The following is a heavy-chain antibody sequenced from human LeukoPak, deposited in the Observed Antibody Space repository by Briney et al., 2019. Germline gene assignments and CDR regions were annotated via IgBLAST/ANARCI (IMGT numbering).Heavy chain of an antibody. V-gene: IGHV3-23*01. D-gene: IGHD1-20*01. Sequence: TGGSLRLSCAASGFTFSSYAMSWVRQAPGKGLEWVSAISGSGGSTYYADSVKGRFTISRDNSKNTLYLQMNSLRAEDTAVYYCAKHLYNWNDEDYFDYWGQGTLVTVSS. CDR3: AKHLYNWNDEDYFDY. CDR2: ISGSGGST. CDR1: GFTFSSYA. J-gene: IGHJ4*02.